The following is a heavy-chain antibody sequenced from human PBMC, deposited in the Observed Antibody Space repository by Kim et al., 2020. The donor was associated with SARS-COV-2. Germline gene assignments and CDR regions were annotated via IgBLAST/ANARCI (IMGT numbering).Heavy chain of an antibody. J-gene: IGHJ6*02. Sequence: YSNPHLKRRVTISVDPSKNQFSLKLSSVTAADTAVYYCARRGVRGAGMDVWGQGTTVTVSS. CDR3: ARRGVRGAGMDV. V-gene: IGHV4-31*02. D-gene: IGHD3-10*01.